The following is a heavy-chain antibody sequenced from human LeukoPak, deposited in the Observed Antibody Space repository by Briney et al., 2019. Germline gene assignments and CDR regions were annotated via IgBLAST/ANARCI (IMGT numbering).Heavy chain of an antibody. CDR1: GSTFSS. Sequence: GGSLRLSCAASGSTFSSFSTYDFNWVRQAPGKGLEWVSYISSSGATIYYADSVKGRFTVSRDNAKNSLYLQMNSLRAEDTAIYYCVRYYVKYDSTWGQGTMVTVSS. V-gene: IGHV3-48*03. CDR3: VRYYVKYDST. D-gene: IGHD3-22*01. CDR2: ISSSGATI. J-gene: IGHJ3*01.